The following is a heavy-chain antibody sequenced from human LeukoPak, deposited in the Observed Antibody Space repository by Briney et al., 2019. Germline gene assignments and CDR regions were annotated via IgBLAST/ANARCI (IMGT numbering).Heavy chain of an antibody. D-gene: IGHD3-10*01. CDR2: INSDGSST. CDR1: GFTFSSYW. Sequence: GGSLRLSCAASGFTFSSYWMHWVRQAPGKGLVWVSRINSDGSSTSYADSVEGRFTISRDNAKNTLYLQMNSLRAEDTAVYYCAKDRGVRGGWVDYWGQGTLVTVSS. V-gene: IGHV3-74*01. J-gene: IGHJ4*02. CDR3: AKDRGVRGGWVDY.